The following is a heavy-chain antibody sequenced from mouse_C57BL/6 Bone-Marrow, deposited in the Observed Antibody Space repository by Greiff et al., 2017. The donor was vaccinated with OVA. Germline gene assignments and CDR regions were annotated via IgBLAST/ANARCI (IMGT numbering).Heavy chain of an antibody. CDR2: IDPSDSYT. CDR3: ARSDYGSSKFAY. CDR1: GYTFTSYW. J-gene: IGHJ3*01. Sequence: VQLQQPGAELVMPGASVKLSCKASGYTFTSYWMHWVKQRPGQGLEWIGEIDPSDSYTNYNQKFKGKSTLTVDKSSSTAYMQLSSLTSEDSAVYYCARSDYGSSKFAYWGQGTLVTVSA. V-gene: IGHV1-69*01. D-gene: IGHD1-1*01.